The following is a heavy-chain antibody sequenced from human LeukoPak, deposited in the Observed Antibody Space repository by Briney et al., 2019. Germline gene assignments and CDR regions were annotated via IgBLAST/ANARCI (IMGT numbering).Heavy chain of an antibody. CDR3: ARDRSYYYDSSGYYSDAFDI. D-gene: IGHD3-22*01. J-gene: IGHJ3*02. Sequence: ASVKVSCKASGYTFTSYGISWVRQAPGQGLEWMGWISAYNGNTNYAQKLQGRVTMTTDTSTSTAYMELRSLRSDDTAVYYCARDRSYYYDSSGYYSDAFDIWGQGTMVTVSS. V-gene: IGHV1-18*01. CDR1: GYTFTSYG. CDR2: ISAYNGNT.